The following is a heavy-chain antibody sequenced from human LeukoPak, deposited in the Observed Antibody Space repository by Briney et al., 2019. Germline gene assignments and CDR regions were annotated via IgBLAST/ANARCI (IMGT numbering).Heavy chain of an antibody. CDR1: GFTFSSYG. Sequence: GGSLRLSCAASGFTFSSYGMHWVRQAPGKGLEWVAFIRYDGSNKYYADSVKGRFTISRDNSKNTLYLQMNSLRAEDTAVYYCAKAGIAAAVSYYFDYWGQGTLVTVSS. CDR3: AKAGIAAAVSYYFDY. J-gene: IGHJ4*02. V-gene: IGHV3-30*02. D-gene: IGHD6-13*01. CDR2: IRYDGSNK.